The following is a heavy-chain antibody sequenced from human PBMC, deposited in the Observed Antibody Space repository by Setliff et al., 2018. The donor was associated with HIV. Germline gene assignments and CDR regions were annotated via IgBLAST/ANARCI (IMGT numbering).Heavy chain of an antibody. CDR3: AKPRIFDSFDV. CDR2: INPKSGVA. CDR1: GYTFTDFY. J-gene: IGHJ3*01. Sequence: GASVKVSCKASGYTFTDFYIHWVRQAPGQGLEWIGRINPKSGVADYLKKFQGRVTMTTDTSTNTAHMELIRPRFDDTAVYYCAKPRIFDSFDVWGPGTVVTVSS. D-gene: IGHD2-15*01. V-gene: IGHV1-2*06.